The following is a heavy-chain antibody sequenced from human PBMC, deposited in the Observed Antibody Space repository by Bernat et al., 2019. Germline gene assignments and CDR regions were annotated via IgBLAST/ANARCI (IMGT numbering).Heavy chain of an antibody. CDR2: INPNSGDT. D-gene: IGHD6-6*01. CDR1: GYTFTGYY. V-gene: IGHV1-2*04. Sequence: QVQLVQSGAEVKKPGASVKVSCKASGYTFTGYYMHWVRQAPGQGLEWMGWINPNSGDTNYAQKFQGWVTMTRDTSISTAYMELSRLRYDDTAVYYCARDLSYSSSWGEYYFDYWGQGTLVTVSS. CDR3: ARDLSYSSSWGEYYFDY. J-gene: IGHJ4*02.